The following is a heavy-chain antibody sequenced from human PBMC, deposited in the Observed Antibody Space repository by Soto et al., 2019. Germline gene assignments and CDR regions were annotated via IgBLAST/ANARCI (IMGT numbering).Heavy chain of an antibody. Sequence: PGESLKISCKGSGYSFTSYWISWVRQMPGKGLEWMGRIDPSDSYTNYSPSFQGHVTISADKSISTAYLQWSSLKASDTAMYYCARQNGYQQLGYYYYYGMDVWGQGTTVTVSS. CDR2: IDPSDSYT. V-gene: IGHV5-10-1*01. CDR1: GYSFTSYW. D-gene: IGHD2-2*01. J-gene: IGHJ6*02. CDR3: ARQNGYQQLGYYYYYGMDV.